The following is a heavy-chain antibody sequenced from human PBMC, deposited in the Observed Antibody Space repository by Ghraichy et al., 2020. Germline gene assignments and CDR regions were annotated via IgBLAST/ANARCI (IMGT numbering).Heavy chain of an antibody. Sequence: GGSLRLSCAGSGVTFSNYWISWVRQAPGKGLEWVANIKQEGTEKYYADSVKGRFTISRDNAKNSVYLQMNSLRAEDTAIYYCARERSGVLGPWGQGTVVTVSS. CDR1: GVTFSNYW. D-gene: IGHD7-27*01. CDR2: IKQEGTEK. CDR3: ARERSGVLGP. J-gene: IGHJ5*02. V-gene: IGHV3-7*01.